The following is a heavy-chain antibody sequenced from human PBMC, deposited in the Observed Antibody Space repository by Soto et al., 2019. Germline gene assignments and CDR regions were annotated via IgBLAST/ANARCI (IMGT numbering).Heavy chain of an antibody. CDR2: IIPIFGTA. CDR1: GGPFGSYA. J-gene: IGHJ6*02. D-gene: IGHD5-18*01. CDR3: ARALDTAIAYGMDV. V-gene: IGHV1-69*13. Sequence: SVKVSCKASGGPFGSYAISWVRQAPGQGLEWMGGIIPIFGTANYAQKFQGRVTITADESTSTAYMELSSLRSEDTAVYYCARALDTAIAYGMDVWGQGTTVTVS.